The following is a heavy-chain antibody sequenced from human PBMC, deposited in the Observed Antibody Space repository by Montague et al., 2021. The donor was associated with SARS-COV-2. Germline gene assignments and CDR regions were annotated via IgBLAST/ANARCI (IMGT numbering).Heavy chain of an antibody. V-gene: IGHV3-74*01. J-gene: IGHJ4*02. CDR2: INEEGTST. D-gene: IGHD1-26*01. CDR3: TGNPIGINYLDY. Sequence: SLRLSCAASGFNFRGYWMHWVRQAPGKGLVWVSRINEEGTSTSYADSVKGRFTVSRDNAKNTVYLQMNSLRAEDTAVYYCTGNPIGINYLDYWGQGTLVTVSS. CDR1: GFNFRGYW.